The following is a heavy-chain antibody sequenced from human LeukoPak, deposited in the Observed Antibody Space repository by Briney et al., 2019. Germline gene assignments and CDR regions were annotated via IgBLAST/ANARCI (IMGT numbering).Heavy chain of an antibody. CDR1: GFTFSSYW. CDR2: IKQDGSEK. CDR3: ARDRVVVVPAAIYFSFDY. Sequence: GGSLRLSCAASGFTFSSYWMSWVRQAPGKGPEWVANIKQDGSEKYYVDSVKGRFTISRDNAKNSLYLQMNSLRAEDTAVYYCARDRVVVVPAAIYFSFDYWGQGTLVTVSS. V-gene: IGHV3-7*01. D-gene: IGHD2-2*02. J-gene: IGHJ4*02.